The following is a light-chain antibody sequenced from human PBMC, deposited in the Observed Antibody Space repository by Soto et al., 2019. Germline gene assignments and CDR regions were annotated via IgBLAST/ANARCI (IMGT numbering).Light chain of an antibody. Sequence: EIVMTQSPATPSVSPGERATLSCRASQSVSSNLAWYQQKPGQAPRLLIYGASTSATGIPARFSGSGSGTEFTLTISTLQYEDFAVYYCQQYNNWPPMYTVGQGTKVYI. CDR1: QSVSSN. J-gene: IGKJ2*01. CDR3: QQYNNWPPMYT. V-gene: IGKV3-15*01. CDR2: GAS.